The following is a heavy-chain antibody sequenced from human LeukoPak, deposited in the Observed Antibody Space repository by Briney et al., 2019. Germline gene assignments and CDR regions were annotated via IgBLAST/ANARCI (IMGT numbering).Heavy chain of an antibody. V-gene: IGHV4-59*06. Sequence: SETLSLTCTVSGGSISSYFWSWIRQSPGKGLEWIGYILYSGSTYYNPSLKSRVTISVDTSKNQFSLKLNSVTAADTAVYYCASRSPPGGTGYFDYWGQGTLVTVSS. CDR2: ILYSGST. D-gene: IGHD1-26*01. CDR1: GGSISSYF. CDR3: ASRSPPGGTGYFDY. J-gene: IGHJ4*02.